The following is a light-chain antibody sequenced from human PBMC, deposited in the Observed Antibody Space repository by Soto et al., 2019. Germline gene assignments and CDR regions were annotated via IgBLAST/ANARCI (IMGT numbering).Light chain of an antibody. CDR3: QSYDSSLSGYV. V-gene: IGLV1-40*01. CDR1: SSNIGARYE. CDR2: GNS. J-gene: IGLJ1*01. Sequence: QSVLTQPPSVSGAPGQRVTVSCTGGSSNIGARYEVHWYQQLPGTAPKLLIYGNSNRPSGVPDRFSGSKSGTSASLAITGLQAEDEADYYCQSYDSSLSGYVFGTGTKLTVL.